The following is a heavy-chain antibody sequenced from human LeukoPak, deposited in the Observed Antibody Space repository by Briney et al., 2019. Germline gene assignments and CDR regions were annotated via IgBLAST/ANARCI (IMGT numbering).Heavy chain of an antibody. CDR3: ARKLYLSSSSYHFDY. CDR1: GGSFSSYY. CDR2: IYYSGST. Sequence: PSETLSLTCAVYGGSFSSYYWGWIRQPPGKGLEWIGSIYYSGSTYYNPSLKSRVTISVDTSKNQFSLKLSSVTAADTAVYYCARKLYLSSSSYHFDYWGQGTLVTVSS. J-gene: IGHJ4*02. V-gene: IGHV4-39*01. D-gene: IGHD6-6*01.